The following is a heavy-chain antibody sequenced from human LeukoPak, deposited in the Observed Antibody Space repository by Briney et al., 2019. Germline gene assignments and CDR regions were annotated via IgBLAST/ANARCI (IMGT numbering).Heavy chain of an antibody. D-gene: IGHD4-17*01. CDR3: ARDPPAYGDYSRGYGMDV. J-gene: IGHJ6*04. CDR1: GGSISSGDYY. Sequence: PSETLSLTCTVSGGSISSGDYYWSCLRHPPGKGLEWIGYIYYSGNTYYNPSLKSRITISIDTSKNQLSLKLSSVTAADTAVYSCARDPPAYGDYSRGYGMDVWGRGTTVIVSS. V-gene: IGHV4-30-4*01. CDR2: IYYSGNT.